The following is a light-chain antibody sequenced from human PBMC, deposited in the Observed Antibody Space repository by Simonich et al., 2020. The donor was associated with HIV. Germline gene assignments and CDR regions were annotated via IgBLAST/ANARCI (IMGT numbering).Light chain of an antibody. CDR3: SSYAGSNTVV. V-gene: IGLV2-8*01. Sequence: QSALTQPASVSGSPGQSVTISCTGTNSDVGGYNYVSWYQQHPGKAPKLIIYEVNKRPSGVPDRFSGSTSDNTASLTVSGLQAEDEANYYCSSYAGSNTVVFGGGTKLTVL. CDR1: NSDVGGYNY. J-gene: IGLJ2*01. CDR2: EVN.